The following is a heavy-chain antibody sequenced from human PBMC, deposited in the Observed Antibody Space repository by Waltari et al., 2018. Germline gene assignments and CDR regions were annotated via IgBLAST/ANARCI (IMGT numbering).Heavy chain of an antibody. V-gene: IGHV1-2*02. CDR3: AREYCGGDCRLFDF. CDR1: RDAVTEPF. Sequence: LVQSGAEVVKPGASVRVACKASRDAVTEPFTHWVRQAPGQGLEWMGWVNPNGGGTNYAQRFAGRITMTWDTSIYTAYMEFSGLTSGDTAVYFCAREYCGGDCRLFDFWGQGTLVTVSS. J-gene: IGHJ4*02. CDR2: VNPNGGGT. D-gene: IGHD2-21*02.